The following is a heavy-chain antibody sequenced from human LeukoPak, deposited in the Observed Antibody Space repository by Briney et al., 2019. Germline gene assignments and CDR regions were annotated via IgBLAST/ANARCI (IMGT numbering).Heavy chain of an antibody. J-gene: IGHJ3*02. CDR3: AREGARWEPSFSAFDI. V-gene: IGHV4-59*01. CDR1: GGSISGYY. CDR2: IYYSGSN. Sequence: SQTLSLTFTVSGGSISGYYWGCIQHHPGKGLEWIGYIYYSGSNSQNPSVKSRVTISVDTSKNQFSLKLSSVTAADTAVYYCAREGARWEPSFSAFDIWGQGTMVTVSS. D-gene: IGHD1-26*01.